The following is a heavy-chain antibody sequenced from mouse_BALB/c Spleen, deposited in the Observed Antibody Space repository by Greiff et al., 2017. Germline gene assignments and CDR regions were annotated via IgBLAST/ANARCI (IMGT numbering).Heavy chain of an antibody. CDR3: ARWVRRGYYAMDY. D-gene: IGHD2-14*01. J-gene: IGHJ4*01. V-gene: IGHV1-9*01. Sequence: VQLQQSGAELMKPGASVKISCKATGYTFSSYWIEWVKQRPGHGLEWIGEILPGSGSTNYNEKFKGKATFTADTSSNTAYMQLSSLTSEDSAVYYCARWVRRGYYAMDYWGQGTSVTVSS. CDR1: GYTFSSYW. CDR2: ILPGSGST.